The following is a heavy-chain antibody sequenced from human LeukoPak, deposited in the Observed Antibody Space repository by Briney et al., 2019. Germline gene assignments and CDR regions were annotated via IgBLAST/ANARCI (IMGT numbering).Heavy chain of an antibody. CDR2: ISSSSSYI. CDR3: AKDGPGIAVARGGVGYYFDY. CDR1: GFTFSSYS. V-gene: IGHV3-21*04. J-gene: IGHJ4*02. D-gene: IGHD6-19*01. Sequence: GGSLRLSCAASGFTFSSYSMNWVRQAPGKGLEWVSSISSSSSYIYYADSVKGRFTISRDNSKNTLYLQMNSLRAEDTAVYYCAKDGPGIAVARGGVGYYFDYWGQGTLVTVSS.